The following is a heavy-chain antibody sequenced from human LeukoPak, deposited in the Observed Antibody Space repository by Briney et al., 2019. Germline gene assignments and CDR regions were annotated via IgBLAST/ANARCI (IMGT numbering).Heavy chain of an antibody. CDR1: GGTFISYA. J-gene: IGHJ5*02. V-gene: IGHV1-69*13. CDR2: IIPIFGTA. Sequence: ASVKVSCKASGGTFISYAISWVRQAPGQGLEWMGGIIPIFGTANYAQKFQGRVTITADESTSTAYMELSSLRSEDTAVYYCARVGCSSTSCPRGWFDPWGQGTLVTVSS. CDR3: ARVGCSSTSCPRGWFDP. D-gene: IGHD2-2*01.